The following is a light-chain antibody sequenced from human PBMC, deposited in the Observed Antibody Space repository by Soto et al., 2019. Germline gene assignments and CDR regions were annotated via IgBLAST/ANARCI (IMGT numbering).Light chain of an antibody. CDR2: HAS. CDR3: QHRSNWPRT. V-gene: IGKV3-11*01. Sequence: EIVLTQSPATLSLSPGERATLSCRASQSVSTYLAWYQQKPGQAPRLLIYHASNRATGIPARFSGSGSGTDFNLTISSLEPEDFAVYYCQHRSNWPRTFGQGTKLEIK. CDR1: QSVSTY. J-gene: IGKJ2*01.